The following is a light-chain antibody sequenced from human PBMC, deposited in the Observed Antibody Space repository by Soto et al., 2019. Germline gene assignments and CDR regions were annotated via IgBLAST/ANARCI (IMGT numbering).Light chain of an antibody. CDR3: QQYGNVPLT. CDR1: QSVSSSY. CDR2: RVS. V-gene: IGKV3-20*01. Sequence: EIVLTQSPGTLSLSPGERATLSCRASQSVSSSYLAWYQQRPGQAPRLLIYRVSSRATGIPDRFSGSGSGTDFTLTISRLGPEDFAVYYCQQYGNVPLTFGGGTKV. J-gene: IGKJ4*01.